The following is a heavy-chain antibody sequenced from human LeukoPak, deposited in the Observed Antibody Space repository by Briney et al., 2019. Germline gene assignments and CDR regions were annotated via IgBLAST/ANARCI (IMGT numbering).Heavy chain of an antibody. CDR2: IIPILGIA. CDR1: GGTFSSYA. V-gene: IGHV1-69*04. Sequence: SVKVSCKASGGTFSSYAISWVRQAPGQGLEWMGRIIPILGIANYAQKFQGRVTITADKSTSTAYTELSSLRSEDTAVYYCARGTYYYDSSGYYGLDAFDIWGQGTMVTVSS. CDR3: ARGTYYYDSSGYYGLDAFDI. J-gene: IGHJ3*02. D-gene: IGHD3-22*01.